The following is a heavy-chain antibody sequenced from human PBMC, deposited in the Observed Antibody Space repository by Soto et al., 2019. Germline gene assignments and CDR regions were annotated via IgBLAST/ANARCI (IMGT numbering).Heavy chain of an antibody. CDR3: ARGVLLRYFDWLPPPDFDY. J-gene: IGHJ4*02. D-gene: IGHD3-9*01. V-gene: IGHV3-30-3*01. CDR2: ISYDGSNK. Sequence: LEWVAVISYDGSNKYYADSVKGRFTISRDNSKNTLYLQMNSLRAEDTAVYYCARGVLLRYFDWLPPPDFDYWGQGTLVTVSS.